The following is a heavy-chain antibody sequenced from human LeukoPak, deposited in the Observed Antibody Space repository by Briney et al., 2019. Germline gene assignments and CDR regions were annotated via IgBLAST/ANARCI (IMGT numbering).Heavy chain of an antibody. CDR3: ARLADCSSTSCYDH. CDR2: IYYSGST. Sequence: SETLSLTCTVSGGSISSSIYYWGWICQPPGKGLEWIGSIYYSGSTYYNPSLKSRVTISVDTSKNQFSLKLKSVTAADMAVYYCARLADCSSTSCYDHWGQGTLVTVSS. D-gene: IGHD2-2*01. CDR1: GGSISSSIYY. J-gene: IGHJ4*02. V-gene: IGHV4-39*01.